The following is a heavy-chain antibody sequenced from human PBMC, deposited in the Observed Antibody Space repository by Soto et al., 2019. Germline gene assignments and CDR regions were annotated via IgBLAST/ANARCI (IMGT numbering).Heavy chain of an antibody. D-gene: IGHD3-22*01. J-gene: IGHJ5*01. CDR3: ARWVGGSMSDNSGKYDS. Sequence: QVQLVESGGGVVQPGTSLRLTCAGSGFTFSRNGMHWVRQAPGKGLEWVAIVSYDGSQKYYVDSVKGRFTISRDNSENTLYLQMNSLRPEDTAVYYCARWVGGSMSDNSGKYDSWGQGTLVTVSS. CDR2: VSYDGSQK. V-gene: IGHV3-30*03. CDR1: GFTFSRNG.